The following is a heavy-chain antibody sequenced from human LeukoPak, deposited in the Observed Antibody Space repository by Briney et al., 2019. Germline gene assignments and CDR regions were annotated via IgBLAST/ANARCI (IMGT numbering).Heavy chain of an antibody. V-gene: IGHV4-34*01. CDR2: INHSGST. Sequence: SETLSLTCAVYGGSFSGYYWSWIRQPPGKGLEWIGEINHSGSTNYNPSLKSRVTIPVGTSKNQFSLKLSSVTAADTAVYYCARHRGDYWGQGTLVTVSS. J-gene: IGHJ4*02. CDR3: ARHRGDY. CDR1: GGSFSGYY.